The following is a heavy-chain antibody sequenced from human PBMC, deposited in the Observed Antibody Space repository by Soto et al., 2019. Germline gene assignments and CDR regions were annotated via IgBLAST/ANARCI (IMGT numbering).Heavy chain of an antibody. J-gene: IGHJ4*02. V-gene: IGHV3-21*03. D-gene: IGHD3-10*01. CDR2: ISPSSSFL. CDR1: GFSFRSYC. CDR3: AGVGTDYGSGSTYYSDY. Sequence: EVQLVESGGGLVKPGGSLRLSCAASGFSFRSYCLNWVRQAPGRGLEWVSSISPSSSFLSYADSVKGRFTISRDNAQISMHMQKNSIRAEETAVCLCAGVGTDYGSGSTYYSDYGGQGTLCAVSS.